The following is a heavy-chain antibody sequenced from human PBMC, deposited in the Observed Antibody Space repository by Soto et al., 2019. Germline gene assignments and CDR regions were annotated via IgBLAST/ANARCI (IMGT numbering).Heavy chain of an antibody. CDR2: MSFDGSNE. D-gene: IGHD2-15*01. J-gene: IGHJ3*02. Sequence: QVHLVESGGGVVQPGRSLRLSCAASGFTFSNYGMHWVRQAPGKGLEWLAVMSFDGSNEYYADSVQGRLTISRDNSKNTLYLQMTSLRTEDTAVYHCAKDAAVAFDIWGQETMVTVSS. CDR3: AKDAAVAFDI. CDR1: GFTFSNYG. V-gene: IGHV3-30*18.